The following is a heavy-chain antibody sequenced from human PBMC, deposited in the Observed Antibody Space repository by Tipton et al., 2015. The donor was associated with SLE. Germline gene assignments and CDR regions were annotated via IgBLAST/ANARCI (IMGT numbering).Heavy chain of an antibody. CDR3: ARGRRGPLRYFDL. CDR1: GGSFSSYY. V-gene: IGHV4-59*01. J-gene: IGHJ2*01. D-gene: IGHD3-10*01. Sequence: TLSLTCAVYGGSFSSYYWSWIRQPPGKGLEWIGYIYYSGSTNYNPSLKSRVTISVDTSKNQFSLKLSSVTAADTAVYYCARGRRGPLRYFDLWGRGTLVTVSS. CDR2: IYYSGST.